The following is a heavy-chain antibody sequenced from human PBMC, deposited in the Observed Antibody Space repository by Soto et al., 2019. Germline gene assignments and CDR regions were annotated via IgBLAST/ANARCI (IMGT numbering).Heavy chain of an antibody. D-gene: IGHD2-15*01. CDR3: AREENCRGGTCYSEYFHH. V-gene: IGHV1-46*01. CDR1: GYIFTAYS. CDR2: VNPSGGSA. Sequence: ASVNGSLKTSGYIFTAYSIHWVRQAPRQGLEWMGVVNPSGGSAHYAQSFEGRVTLTRDTSTSTFYMELSSLRSEDTAVYYCAREENCRGGTCYSEYFHHWGQGTLVTVSS. J-gene: IGHJ1*01.